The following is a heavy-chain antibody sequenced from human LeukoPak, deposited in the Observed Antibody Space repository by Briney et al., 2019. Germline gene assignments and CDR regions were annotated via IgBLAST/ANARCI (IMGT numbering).Heavy chain of an antibody. CDR2: IYYSGST. CDR1: GGSFSGYY. J-gene: IGHJ5*02. CDR3: ARRYCSGGSCYSDNWFDP. D-gene: IGHD2-15*01. Sequence: SETLSLTCAVYGGSFSGYYWSWIRQPPGKGLEWIGSIYYSGSTYYNPSLKSRVTISVDTSKNQFSLKLSSVTAADTAVYYCARRYCSGGSCYSDNWFDPWGQGTLVTVPS. V-gene: IGHV4-34*01.